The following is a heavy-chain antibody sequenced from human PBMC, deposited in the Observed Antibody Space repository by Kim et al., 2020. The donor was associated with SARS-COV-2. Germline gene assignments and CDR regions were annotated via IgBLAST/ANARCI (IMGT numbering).Heavy chain of an antibody. J-gene: IGHJ4*02. Sequence: GGSLRLSCAASGFTFSSYGMHWVRQAPGKGLEWVAVISYDGSNKYYADSVKGRFTISRDNSKNTLYLQMNSLRAEDTAVYYCAKDPSYGDYVRDSGYWGQGTLVTVSS. CDR1: GFTFSSYG. CDR3: AKDPSYGDYVRDSGY. CDR2: ISYDGSNK. D-gene: IGHD4-17*01. V-gene: IGHV3-30*18.